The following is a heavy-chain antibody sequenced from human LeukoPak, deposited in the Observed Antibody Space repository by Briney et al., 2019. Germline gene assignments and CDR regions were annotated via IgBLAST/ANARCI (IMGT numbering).Heavy chain of an antibody. V-gene: IGHV4-34*01. CDR3: ARTPGPRVVIIRLRDGYNLDY. J-gene: IGHJ4*02. CDR2: INHSGST. Sequence: PSETLSLTCAVYGGSFSGYYWSWIRQPPGKGLEWIGEINHSGSTNYNPSLKSRVTISVDTSKNQFSLKLSSVTAADTAVYYCARTPGPRVVIIRLRDGYNLDYWGQGTLVTVSS. D-gene: IGHD5-24*01. CDR1: GGSFSGYY.